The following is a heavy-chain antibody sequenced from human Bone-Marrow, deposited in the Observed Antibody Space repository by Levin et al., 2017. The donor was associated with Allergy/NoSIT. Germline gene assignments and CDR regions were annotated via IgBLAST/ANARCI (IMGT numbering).Heavy chain of an antibody. Sequence: GGSLRLSCAASAFTFRDFGMHWVRQAPGKGLEWLASISYDASSRYHADSVQGRFTISRDNSKNTLFLQMDILRHEDTALYYCVKSIVGSSWRRGDYWGQGTLVTVSS. V-gene: IGHV3-30*18. CDR2: ISYDASSR. CDR1: AFTFRDFG. D-gene: IGHD6-13*01. J-gene: IGHJ4*02. CDR3: VKSIVGSSWRRGDY.